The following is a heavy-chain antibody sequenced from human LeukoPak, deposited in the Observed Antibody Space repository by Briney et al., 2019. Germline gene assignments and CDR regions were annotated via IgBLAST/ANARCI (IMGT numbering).Heavy chain of an antibody. CDR3: ARDLSITGTRWFDP. Sequence: SVKVSCKASGGTFSSYAISWVRQAPGQGLEWMGGIIPIFGTANYAQKFQGRVTITTDESTSTAYMELSSLRSEDTAVYYCARDLSITGTRWFDPWGQGTLVTVSS. V-gene: IGHV1-69*05. CDR1: GGTFSSYA. D-gene: IGHD1-7*01. CDR2: IIPIFGTA. J-gene: IGHJ5*02.